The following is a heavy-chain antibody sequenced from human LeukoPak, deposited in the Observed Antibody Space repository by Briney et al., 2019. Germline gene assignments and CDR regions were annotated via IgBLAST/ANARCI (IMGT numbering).Heavy chain of an antibody. CDR2: VSYDAQHK. CDR1: GYIFRSFG. CDR3: AEGFRGYTYGFDD. D-gene: IGHD5-18*01. Sequence: QPGGSLRLSCAASGYIFRSFGMHWVRQAPGKGLEWVAVVSYDAQHKFYADSVKGRFTISRDNSKNTLYLQMNSLRAEDTALYYCAEGFRGYTYGFDDWGQGALVTVSS. V-gene: IGHV3-30*18. J-gene: IGHJ4*02.